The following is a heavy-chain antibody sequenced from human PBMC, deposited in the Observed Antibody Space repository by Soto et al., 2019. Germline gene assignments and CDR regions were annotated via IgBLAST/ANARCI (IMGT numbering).Heavy chain of an antibody. D-gene: IGHD1-26*01. V-gene: IGHV4-30-2*01. CDR2: VFRSGST. CDR1: GASISSGDYS. J-gene: IGHJ5*02. CDR3: ARDMHAGFTHYFDP. Sequence: PSETLSLTCTVSGASISSGDYSWSWIRQPPGKGLEWIGYVFRSGSTYYSPSLKSRVTISVDGSKNQFSLKLTSVTAADTAVYYCARDMHAGFTHYFDPWGQGTLVTVSS.